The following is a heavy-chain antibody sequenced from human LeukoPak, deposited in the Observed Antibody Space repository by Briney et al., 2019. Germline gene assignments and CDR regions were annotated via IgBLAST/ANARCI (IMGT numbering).Heavy chain of an antibody. J-gene: IGHJ4*02. Sequence: PGGSLRLSCAASGFTFSSYAMSWVRQAPGKGLEWVSGVSDSGGTTWDADSVKGRFTISRDNSKNTVYLQMNSLRVDDTAVYYCAKNSNWESDYWGQGTLVTVSS. CDR1: GFTFSSYA. CDR3: AKNSNWESDY. CDR2: VSDSGGTT. V-gene: IGHV3-23*01. D-gene: IGHD3-16*01.